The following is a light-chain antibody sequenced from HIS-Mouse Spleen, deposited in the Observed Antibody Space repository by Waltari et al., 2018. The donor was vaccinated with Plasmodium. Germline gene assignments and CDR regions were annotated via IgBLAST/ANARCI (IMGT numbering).Light chain of an antibody. Sequence: QSALTQPRSVSGSPGQSVTIPCTGTSRDVGGYNYVSWYQQHPGKAPKPMIYDVSKRPSGVPDRFSGSKSGNTASLTISGLQAEDEADYYCCSYAGSYTYVFGTGTKVTVL. J-gene: IGLJ1*01. CDR3: CSYAGSYTYV. CDR2: DVS. V-gene: IGLV2-11*01. CDR1: SRDVGGYNY.